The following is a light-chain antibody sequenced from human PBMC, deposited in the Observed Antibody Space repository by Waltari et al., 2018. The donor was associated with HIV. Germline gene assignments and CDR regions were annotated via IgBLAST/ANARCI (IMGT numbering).Light chain of an antibody. CDR2: YND. Sequence: QSVLTQPPSLSEAPRQRVTISCSGSHSNIGNNAVNWYQQLPGKAPKLLIYYNDLRPSGVSDRFAGSRSGTSASLATSGLQSEDEAHYYCASWDDRLNGWVFGGGTQLTVL. CDR1: HSNIGNNA. CDR3: ASWDDRLNGWV. J-gene: IGLJ3*02. V-gene: IGLV1-36*01.